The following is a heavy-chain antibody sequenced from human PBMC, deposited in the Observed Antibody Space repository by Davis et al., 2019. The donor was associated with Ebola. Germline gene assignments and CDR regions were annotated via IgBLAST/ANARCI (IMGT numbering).Heavy chain of an antibody. V-gene: IGHV3-7*01. CDR3: ARDSGWYRFDY. CDR1: GFNFSDYG. J-gene: IGHJ4*02. Sequence: GESLNISCAASGFNFSDYGLHWVRQAPGKGLEWVANISQDGSAKYSVDSVKGRFTMSRDNAKNSLYLQMNSLRAEDTAVYYCARDSGWYRFDYWGQGTLVTVSS. CDR2: ISQDGSAK. D-gene: IGHD6-19*01.